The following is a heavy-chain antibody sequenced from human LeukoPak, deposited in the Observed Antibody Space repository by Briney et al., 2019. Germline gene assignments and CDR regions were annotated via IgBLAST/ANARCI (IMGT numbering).Heavy chain of an antibody. CDR1: GFTFDDYA. CDR2: ISWNSGSI. V-gene: IGHV3-9*01. J-gene: IGHJ5*02. Sequence: GRSLRLSCAASGFTFDDYAMHWVRQAPGKGLEWVSGISWNSGSIGYADSVKGRFTISRDNAKNSLYLQMNSLRAEDTAVYYCATDGAGFDTWGQGVLVTVSS. CDR3: ATDGAGFDT.